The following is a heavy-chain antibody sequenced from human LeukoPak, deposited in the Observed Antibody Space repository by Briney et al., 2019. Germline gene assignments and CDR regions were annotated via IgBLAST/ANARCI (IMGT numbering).Heavy chain of an antibody. D-gene: IGHD4-17*01. J-gene: IGHJ4*02. CDR1: GYTFTGYY. CDR2: INPNSGGT. Sequence: ASVKVSCKASGYTFTGYYMHWVRQAPGQGLEWMGWINPNSGGTNYAQKFQGWVTMTRDTSISTAYMELSSLRSEDMAVYYCARGPPDYGPRAYFDYWGQGTLVTVSS. V-gene: IGHV1-2*04. CDR3: ARGPPDYGPRAYFDY.